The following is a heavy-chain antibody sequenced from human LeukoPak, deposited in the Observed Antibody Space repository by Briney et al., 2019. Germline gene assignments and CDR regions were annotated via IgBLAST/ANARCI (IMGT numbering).Heavy chain of an antibody. V-gene: IGHV4-34*01. D-gene: IGHD3-10*01. J-gene: IGHJ4*02. Sequence: SETLSLTCAVYGGSFSGYYWSWIRQPPGKGLEWIGEINHSGSTNYNPSLKSRVTISVDTPKNQFSLKLSSVTAADTAVYYCARGFGSGSYYKRPDYWGQGTLVTVSS. CDR1: GGSFSGYY. CDR2: INHSGST. CDR3: ARGFGSGSYYKRPDY.